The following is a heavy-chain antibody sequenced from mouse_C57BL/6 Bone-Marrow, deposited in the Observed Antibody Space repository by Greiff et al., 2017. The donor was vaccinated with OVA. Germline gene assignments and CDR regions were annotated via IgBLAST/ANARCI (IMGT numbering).Heavy chain of an antibody. CDR3: ARSADYGVSHWYFDV. CDR2: IFPGSGST. CDR1: GYTFTDYY. J-gene: IGHJ1*03. V-gene: IGHV1-75*01. Sequence: QVQLQQSGPELVKPGASVKISCKASGYTFTDYYINWVKQRPGQGLEWIGWIFPGSGSTYYNEKFKGKATLTVDKSSSTAYMLLSSLTSEDSAVYFCARSADYGVSHWYFDVWGTGTTVTVSS. D-gene: IGHD1-1*01.